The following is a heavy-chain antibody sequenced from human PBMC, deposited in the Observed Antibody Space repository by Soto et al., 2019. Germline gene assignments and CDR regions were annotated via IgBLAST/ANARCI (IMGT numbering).Heavy chain of an antibody. CDR3: ARAPRDHCPDY. CDR1: GVSISNYY. D-gene: IGHD2-21*02. Sequence: SETLSLTCTIFGVSISNYYWTWIRQPPGKGPEWIGYIYNSGTTNYNPSLKSRVTISVDTSKNQFSLKLRSVTAADTAVYYCARAPRDHCPDYWGQGTMVTVYS. V-gene: IGHV4-59*01. J-gene: IGHJ4*02. CDR2: IYNSGTT.